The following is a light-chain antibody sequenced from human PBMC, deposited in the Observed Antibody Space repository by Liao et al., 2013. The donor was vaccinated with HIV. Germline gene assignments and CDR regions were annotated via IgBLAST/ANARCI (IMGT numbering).Light chain of an antibody. V-gene: IGLV3-21*01. J-gene: IGLJ3*02. CDR2: YDN. Sequence: SYELTQPPSVSVAPGKTARITCEGNNIGTKSVHWYQQKPGQAPVLVIYYDNNRPSGIPARLSGANSGNTATLTISRVEAGDEADYYCQVWDSSSDHWVFGGGTKLTVL. CDR3: QVWDSSSDHWV. CDR1: NIGTKS.